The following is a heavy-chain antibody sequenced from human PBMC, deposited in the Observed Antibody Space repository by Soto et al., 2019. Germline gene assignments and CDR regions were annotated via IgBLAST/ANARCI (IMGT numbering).Heavy chain of an antibody. D-gene: IGHD3-10*01. J-gene: IGHJ5*02. CDR3: ARGDYGQYDAYNWFDP. V-gene: IGHV4-34*02. Sequence: QVRLQQWGAGLVRPSETLSLTCAVYGGSFNNYCWSWIRQPPGKGLEWIGEVCPGGRTNYSPTMKREARIAVEGSKNQFSLCLTSVTVADTAVYYCARGDYGQYDAYNWFDPWGQGNLVIVAS. CDR1: GGSFNNYC. CDR2: VCPGGRT.